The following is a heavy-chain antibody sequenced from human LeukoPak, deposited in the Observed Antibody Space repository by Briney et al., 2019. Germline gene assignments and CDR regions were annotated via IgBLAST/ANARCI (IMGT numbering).Heavy chain of an antibody. CDR2: ISVGGTTT. V-gene: IGHV3-23*01. Sequence: GGSLRLSCAASGFTFSSYGMSWVRQAPGKGLEWVSSISVGGTTTYYADSVKGRFSISRDNSENTLYLQMNGLRADDTAVYSCAKSFTSSSSDYWGQGTLVTVSS. CDR1: GFTFSSYG. J-gene: IGHJ4*02. D-gene: IGHD6-13*01. CDR3: AKSFTSSSSDY.